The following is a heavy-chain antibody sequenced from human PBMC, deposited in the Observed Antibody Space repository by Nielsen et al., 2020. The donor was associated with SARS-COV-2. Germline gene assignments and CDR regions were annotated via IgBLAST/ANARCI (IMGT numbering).Heavy chain of an antibody. CDR1: RNSA. D-gene: IGHD4-17*01. Sequence: GEFLKISCAASRNSAMSWVCQVPGKGLEWVSAISYSGETTYYADSVKGRFTVSRDNSKNTLYLQMNSLRVEDTAVYYCAKNRRDYGDYGDFDYWGQGILVTVAS. CDR2: ISYSGETT. J-gene: IGHJ4*02. CDR3: AKNRRDYGDYGDFDY. V-gene: IGHV3-23*01.